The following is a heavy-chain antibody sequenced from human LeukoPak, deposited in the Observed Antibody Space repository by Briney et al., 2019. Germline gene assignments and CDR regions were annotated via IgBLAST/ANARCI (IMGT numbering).Heavy chain of an antibody. D-gene: IGHD3-10*01. V-gene: IGHV6-1*01. J-gene: IGHJ6*02. CDR2: TYYRSKWYN. CDR3: ARDLTYYYGSGSYSLPYYYYGMDV. Sequence: SQTLSLTCAISGDSVSSNSAAWNWIRQSPSRGLEWLGRTYYRSKWYNDYAVSVKSRITINPDTSKNQFSLQLNSVTPEDTAVYYCARDLTYYYGSGSYSLPYYYYGMDVWGQGTTVTVSS. CDR1: GDSVSSNSAA.